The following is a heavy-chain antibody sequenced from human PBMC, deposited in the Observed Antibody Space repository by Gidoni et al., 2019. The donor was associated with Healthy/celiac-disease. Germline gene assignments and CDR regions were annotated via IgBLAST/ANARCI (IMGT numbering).Heavy chain of an antibody. CDR3: ARVGHCSGGSCYSGANYFDY. D-gene: IGHD2-15*01. J-gene: IGHJ4*02. Sequence: QVQLQESGPGLVKPSETLSLTCTVSGYSISSGYNGGWIRQPPGKGLEWIGSIYHSGSTYYNPSLKSRVTISVDTSKNQFSLKLSSVTAADTAVYYCARVGHCSGGSCYSGANYFDYWGQGTLVTVSS. CDR2: IYHSGST. V-gene: IGHV4-38-2*02. CDR1: GYSISSGYN.